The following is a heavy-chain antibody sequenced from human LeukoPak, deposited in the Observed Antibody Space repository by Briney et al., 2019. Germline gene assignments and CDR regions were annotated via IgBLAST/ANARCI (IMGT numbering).Heavy chain of an antibody. Sequence: GASVKVSCKASGYTFTGYYMHWVRQAPGRGLEWMGRINPNSGGTNYAQKFQGRVTMTRDTSISTAYMELSRLRSDDTAVYYCARAVRCSGGSCRFYYFDYWGQGTLVTVSS. D-gene: IGHD2-15*01. CDR3: ARAVRCSGGSCRFYYFDY. J-gene: IGHJ4*02. CDR2: INPNSGGT. CDR1: GYTFTGYY. V-gene: IGHV1-2*06.